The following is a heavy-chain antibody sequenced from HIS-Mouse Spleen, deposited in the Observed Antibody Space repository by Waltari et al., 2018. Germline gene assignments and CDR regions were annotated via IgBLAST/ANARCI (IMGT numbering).Heavy chain of an antibody. Sequence: QLQLQESGPGLVKPSETLSLTCTVSGGSIRSSSYYWGWIRQPPGKVLEWIVSIYYSGSTSYNPSLKSRVTISVDTSKNQFSLKLSSVTAADTAVYYCAREIPYSSSWYDWYFDLWGRGTLVTVSS. D-gene: IGHD6-13*01. CDR2: IYYSGST. CDR3: AREIPYSSSWYDWYFDL. V-gene: IGHV4-39*07. CDR1: GGSIRSSSYY. J-gene: IGHJ2*01.